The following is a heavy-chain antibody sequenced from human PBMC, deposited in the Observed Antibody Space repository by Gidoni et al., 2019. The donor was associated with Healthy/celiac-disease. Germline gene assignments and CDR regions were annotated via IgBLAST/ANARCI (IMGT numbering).Heavy chain of an antibody. Sequence: QVHLVQSGAAVKQPGASVKVSCKASGYTFTSYSLRWVRQAPGQGLDGMGIINPSDGSRSYAQKFQGRVTMSRDTSTSTVYMELSSLRSEDTAVYYCARDLRGEYKAYYYYGMDVWGQGTTVTVSS. CDR3: ARDLRGEYKAYYYYGMDV. D-gene: IGHD4-17*01. CDR2: INPSDGSR. V-gene: IGHV1-46*01. CDR1: GYTFTSYS. J-gene: IGHJ6*02.